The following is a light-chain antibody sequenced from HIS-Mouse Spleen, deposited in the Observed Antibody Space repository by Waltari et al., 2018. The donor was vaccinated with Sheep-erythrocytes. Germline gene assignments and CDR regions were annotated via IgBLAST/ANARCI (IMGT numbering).Light chain of an antibody. CDR2: DVS. V-gene: IGLV2-11*01. CDR3: CSYAGSYTFVV. J-gene: IGLJ2*01. Sequence: QSALTQPASVSGSPGQSITISCTGTRSDVGGYNYVSLYQQHPGKAPKLMIYDVSKRPSGVPDRFSGSKSGNTASLTISGLQAEDEADYYCCSYAGSYTFVVFGGGTKLTVL. CDR1: RSDVGGYNY.